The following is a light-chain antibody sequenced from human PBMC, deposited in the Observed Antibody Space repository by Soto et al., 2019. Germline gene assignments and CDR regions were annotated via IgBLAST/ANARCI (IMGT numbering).Light chain of an antibody. CDR2: SAS. CDR3: QQADSFPLT. J-gene: IGKJ3*01. V-gene: IGKV1-12*01. CDR1: QGISRW. Sequence: DIQMTQSPSSVSASVGDRVTITCRASQGISRWLAWYQQKPGKAPNLLIYSASTLQSGVPSRFSGSGSGTDFHLTISSLQPEDFATYYCQQADSFPLTFGPGTKVDIK.